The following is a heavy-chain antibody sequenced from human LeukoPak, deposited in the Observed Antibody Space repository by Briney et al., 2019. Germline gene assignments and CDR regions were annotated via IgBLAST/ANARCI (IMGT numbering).Heavy chain of an antibody. D-gene: IGHD3-3*01. CDR2: IYISGMT. Sequence: SETLSLTCTVSVGSITNYYWAWIRQSPGRGLEWIGRIYISGMTHYNPSLESRVTMSVDTSKSQFSLNLSSVTAADTAIYYCARDPFRSSFDYWGQGTLVTVSS. CDR3: ARDPFRSSFDY. J-gene: IGHJ4*02. V-gene: IGHV4-4*07. CDR1: VGSITNYY.